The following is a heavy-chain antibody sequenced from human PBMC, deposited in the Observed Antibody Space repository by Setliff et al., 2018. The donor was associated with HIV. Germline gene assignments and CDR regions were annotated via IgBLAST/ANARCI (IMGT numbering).Heavy chain of an antibody. CDR1: GGIFTTSS. CDR3: TRGPEVTTVTNPLTAEYFQH. V-gene: IGHV1-69*13. CDR2: ITPLFGTS. Sequence: SVKVSCKSSGGIFTTSSINWVRQAPGHGLEWMGGITPLFGTSNYAQKFQGRVTITVDASTSIVDMEISSLRSEDTAVYYCTRGPEVTTVTNPLTAEYFQHWGQGTPVTVSS. D-gene: IGHD4-17*01. J-gene: IGHJ1*01.